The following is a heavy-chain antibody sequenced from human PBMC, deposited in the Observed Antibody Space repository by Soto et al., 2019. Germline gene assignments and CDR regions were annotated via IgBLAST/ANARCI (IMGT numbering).Heavy chain of an antibody. CDR2: INPNSGAT. V-gene: IGHV1-2*02. Sequence: ASVKVSCKASGYTFAGYYMHWVRQAPGQGLEWMGWINPNSGATNYAQKFQGRVTMTRDTSISTAYMELSRLRSDDTAVYYCARDHASSSSSYYYAMDVWGQGTTVTVS. CDR1: GYTFAGYY. CDR3: ARDHASSSSSYYYAMDV. D-gene: IGHD6-6*01. J-gene: IGHJ6*02.